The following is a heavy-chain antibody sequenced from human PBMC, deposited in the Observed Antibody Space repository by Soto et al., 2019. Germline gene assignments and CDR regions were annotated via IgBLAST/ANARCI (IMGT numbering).Heavy chain of an antibody. Sequence: GESLKISCKGSGYSFTSYWISWVRQMPGKGLEWMGRIDPSDSYTNYSPSFQGHVTISADKSISTAYLQWSSLKASDTAMYYCARPGYSYGYDYYGMDVWGQGTTVTVSS. CDR3: ARPGYSYGYDYYGMDV. V-gene: IGHV5-10-1*01. CDR1: GYSFTSYW. D-gene: IGHD5-18*01. CDR2: IDPSDSYT. J-gene: IGHJ6*02.